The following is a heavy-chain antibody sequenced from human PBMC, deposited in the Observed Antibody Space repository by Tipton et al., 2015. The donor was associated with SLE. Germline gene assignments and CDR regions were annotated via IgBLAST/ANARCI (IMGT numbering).Heavy chain of an antibody. CDR2: IYHTGST. J-gene: IGHJ4*02. Sequence: LRLSCSVYGASFNGYYWTWVRQPPGKGLEWIGEIYHTGSTKYNPSLKSRVTMSVDKSRNQFSLELSSVTAADTAVYYCARDLWGTQASDYWGQGTLVTVSS. CDR3: ARDLWGTQASDY. V-gene: IGHV4-34*01. CDR1: GASFNGYY. D-gene: IGHD3-16*01.